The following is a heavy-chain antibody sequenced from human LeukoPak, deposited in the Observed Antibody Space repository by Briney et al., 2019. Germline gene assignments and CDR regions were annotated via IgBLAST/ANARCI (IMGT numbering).Heavy chain of an antibody. CDR1: GGSISSSSYY. V-gene: IGHV4-39*07. Sequence: PSETLSLTCTVSGGSISSSSYYWGWLRQPRGKGLEWIGSIYYSGSTYYNPSLKSRVTISVDTSKNQFSLKLSSVTAADTAVYYCARHPTEKGYYYYYYMDVWGKGTTVTVSS. CDR2: IYYSGST. J-gene: IGHJ6*03. CDR3: ARHPTEKGYYYYYYMDV.